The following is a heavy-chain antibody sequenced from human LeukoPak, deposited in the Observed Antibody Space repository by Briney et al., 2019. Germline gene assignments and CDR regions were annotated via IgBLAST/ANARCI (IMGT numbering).Heavy chain of an antibody. Sequence: ASVTVSCKVSGYTLTELSMHWVRQAPGKGLEWMGGFDPEDGETIYAQKSQGRVTMTEDTSTDTAYMELSSLRSEDTAVYYCATPAELVVVNAFDYWGQGTLVTVSS. CDR2: FDPEDGET. CDR1: GYTLTELS. CDR3: ATPAELVVVNAFDY. J-gene: IGHJ4*02. V-gene: IGHV1-24*01. D-gene: IGHD3-22*01.